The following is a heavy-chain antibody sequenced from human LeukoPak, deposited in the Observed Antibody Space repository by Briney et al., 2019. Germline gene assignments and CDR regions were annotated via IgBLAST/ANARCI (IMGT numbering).Heavy chain of an antibody. J-gene: IGHJ4*02. CDR2: IIPIFGTA. CDR1: GGTFSSYA. D-gene: IGHD4-23*01. V-gene: IGHV1-69*05. Sequence: SVKVSCKASGGTFSSYAISWVRQAPGQGLEWMGRIIPIFGTANYALKFQGRVTITTDESTSTAYMELSSLRSEDTAVYYCARVGDYGGNSGFDYWGQGTLVTVSS. CDR3: ARVGDYGGNSGFDY.